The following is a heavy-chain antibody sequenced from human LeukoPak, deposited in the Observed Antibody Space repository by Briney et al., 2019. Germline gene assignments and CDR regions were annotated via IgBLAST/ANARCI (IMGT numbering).Heavy chain of an antibody. V-gene: IGHV4-34*01. Sequence: SETLSLTCAVYGGSFSGYYWSWIRQPPGKGLEWIGEINHSGSTNYNPSLKSRVTISVDTSKNQFSLKLSSVTAADTAVYYCARGLEPKFVVTGGKGGPSCYFDLLGQGTLVTVSS. CDR2: INHSGST. J-gene: IGHJ4*01. CDR1: GGSFSGYY. D-gene: IGHD2-21*01. CDR3: ARGLEPKFVVTGGKGGPSCYFDL.